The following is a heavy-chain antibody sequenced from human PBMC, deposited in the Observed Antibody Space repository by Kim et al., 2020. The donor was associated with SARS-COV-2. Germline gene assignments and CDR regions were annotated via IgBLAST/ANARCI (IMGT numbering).Heavy chain of an antibody. D-gene: IGHD3-22*01. Sequence: GGSLRLSCAASGFSFNDYSMNWVRQAPGKGLEWVSSISSSSNYIYYADSVKGRFTISRDNAQNSLYLQMNSLRAEDTAVYYCTRDRRHYYDSSGYYYYYYGMDVWGQGTTVTVSS. CDR3: TRDRRHYYDSSGYYYYYYGMDV. J-gene: IGHJ6*02. V-gene: IGHV3-21*01. CDR1: GFSFNDYS. CDR2: ISSSSNYI.